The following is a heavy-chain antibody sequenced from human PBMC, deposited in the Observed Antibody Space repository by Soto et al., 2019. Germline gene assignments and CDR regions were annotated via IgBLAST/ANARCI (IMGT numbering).Heavy chain of an antibody. CDR1: GFTFSNYE. CDR3: VRSRDCSQPHPN. D-gene: IGHD2-15*01. Sequence: EVLLVESGGGLGQPGGSLRISCTASGFTFSNYEMNWVRQAPGKGLEWLSYISSGGSLIYYADSVQGRFTISRDNAKNSLYLQMTSLRAEDTAVYYCVRSRDCSQPHPNWGQGTLVSVSS. CDR2: ISSGGSLI. J-gene: IGHJ4*02. V-gene: IGHV3-48*03.